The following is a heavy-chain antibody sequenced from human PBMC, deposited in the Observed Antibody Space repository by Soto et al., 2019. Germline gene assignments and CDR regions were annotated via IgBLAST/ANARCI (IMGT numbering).Heavy chain of an antibody. CDR3: AKRASAIAHPCDY. CDR1: GFTFSNYV. D-gene: IGHD6-25*01. J-gene: IGHJ4*02. CDR2: ISDSGGSK. Sequence: EVQLLESGGGLVQPGGSLRLSCSASGFTFSNYVMNWVRQAPGKGLEWVSAISDSGGSKYYADSVKGRFSISRDNXKSTLYLQMNSLRAEDTAIYYCAKRASAIAHPCDYWGQGTLVTVSS. V-gene: IGHV3-23*01.